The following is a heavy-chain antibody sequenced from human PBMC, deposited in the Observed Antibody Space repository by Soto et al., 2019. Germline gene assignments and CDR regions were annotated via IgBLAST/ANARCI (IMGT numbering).Heavy chain of an antibody. V-gene: IGHV3-21*01. CDR3: ARAIATVTNAFDI. CDR2: IISSSSYI. D-gene: IGHD6-13*01. CDR1: GXAFGSYR. Sequence: GSLRLWCAASGXAFGSYRMNWVRQAPGKGLEWVSSIISSSSYIYYADSVKGRFTISRDNAKKSLYLQMNSLRAEDTAVYYCARAIATVTNAFDIWGQGTMGTVSS. J-gene: IGHJ3*02.